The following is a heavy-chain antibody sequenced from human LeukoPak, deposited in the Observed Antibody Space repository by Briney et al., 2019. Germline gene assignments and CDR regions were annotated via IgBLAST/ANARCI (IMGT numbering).Heavy chain of an antibody. J-gene: IGHJ4*02. CDR2: IRSKAYGGTT. Sequence: PGGSLILSCTASGFTFGDYAMSWVRQAPGKGLEWVGFIRSKAYGGTTEYAASVKGRFTISRDDSKSIAHLQMNSLKTEDTAVYYCTARRGGSRLDYWGQGTLVTVSS. V-gene: IGHV3-49*04. CDR3: TARRGGSRLDY. D-gene: IGHD1-26*01. CDR1: GFTFGDYA.